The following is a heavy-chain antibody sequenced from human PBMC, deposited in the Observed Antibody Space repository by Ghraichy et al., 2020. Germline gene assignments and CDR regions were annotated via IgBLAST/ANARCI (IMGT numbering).Heavy chain of an antibody. J-gene: IGHJ4*02. CDR2: IDWDDDK. V-gene: IGHV2-70*11. Sequence: QTLSLTCTFSGFSLSTSGMCVSWIRQPPGKALEWLARIDWDDDKYYSTSLKTRLTISKDTSKNQVVLTMTNMDPVDTATYYCARIRTEYDILTGYYNGGLDYWGQGTLVTVSS. CDR1: GFSLSTSGMC. CDR3: ARIRTEYDILTGYYNGGLDY. D-gene: IGHD3-9*01.